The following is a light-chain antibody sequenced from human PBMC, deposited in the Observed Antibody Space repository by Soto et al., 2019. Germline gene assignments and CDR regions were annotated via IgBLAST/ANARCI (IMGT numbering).Light chain of an antibody. CDR3: SSFTLCTYV. J-gene: IGLJ1*01. CDR2: DVT. Sequence: QSVLTQPASVSGSPGQSITISCTGTSRDVGGYNYVSWYQHYPDKAPKLIIYDVTSRPSGVSDRFSGSKSGNTASLTISALQPEDEAHYYCSSFTLCTYVFGTGTNVTVL. V-gene: IGLV2-14*01. CDR1: SRDVGGYNY.